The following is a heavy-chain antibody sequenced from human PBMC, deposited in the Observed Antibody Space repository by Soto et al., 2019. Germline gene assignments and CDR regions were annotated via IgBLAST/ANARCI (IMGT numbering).Heavy chain of an antibody. CDR1: GFIFKNYA. D-gene: IGHD2-15*01. CDR3: TKSSGGSSAGGMDY. V-gene: IGHV3-30*04. J-gene: IGHJ4*02. CDR2: ITRDGYNK. Sequence: QVQLVESGGGVVQPGRSLRLSCAVSGFIFKNYAMNWVRQAPGKGLEWVASITRDGYNKYYADSVKGRFTISRDNSKNTLSLQMTALRVEDSSGYYCTKSSGGSSAGGMDYWGPGTLGTVAS.